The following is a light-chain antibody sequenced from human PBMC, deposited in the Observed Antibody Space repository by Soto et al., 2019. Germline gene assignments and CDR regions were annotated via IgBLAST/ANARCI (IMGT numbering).Light chain of an antibody. CDR2: DAS. CDR1: QSVRNL. V-gene: IGKV3-11*01. J-gene: IGKJ4*01. Sequence: DIVLTQSPATLSLSPGERATLSCRASQSVRNLLAWYQQKPGQAPRILIYDASSRATGIPVRFSGSGSGTDFTLTISSLEPEDFAVYYCQQRTNWLTFGGGTKVEIK. CDR3: QQRTNWLT.